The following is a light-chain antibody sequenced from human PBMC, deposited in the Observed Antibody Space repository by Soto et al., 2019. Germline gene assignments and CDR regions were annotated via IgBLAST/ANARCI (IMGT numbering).Light chain of an antibody. V-gene: IGKV1-5*01. CDR3: HQYNTYSYT. J-gene: IGKJ2*01. CDR2: DAS. CDR1: QSINIW. Sequence: DIQMTQSPSTLSASVGDRVTITCRASQSINIWLAWYQQKAGKAPKLLIYDASTLENRVPLRISGSGSETEFPLTISGLQPDDFATYYCHQYNTYSYTFGQGTKLEIK.